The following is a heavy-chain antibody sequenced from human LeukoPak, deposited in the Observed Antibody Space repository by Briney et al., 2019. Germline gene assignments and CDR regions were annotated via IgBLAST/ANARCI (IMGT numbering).Heavy chain of an antibody. V-gene: IGHV3-13*01. CDR1: GFTLRSYD. CDR2: IGISGDT. J-gene: IGHJ4*02. Sequence: GGSLRLSCAASGFTLRSYDMHWVSQVTGKGLEWVSAIGISGDTYYPGSVKGRFTISRENAKNSLYLQMNSLTAGDTAVYYCARGGIPVSGIDEIDFWGQGTLVTVSS. D-gene: IGHD6-19*01. CDR3: ARGGIPVSGIDEIDF.